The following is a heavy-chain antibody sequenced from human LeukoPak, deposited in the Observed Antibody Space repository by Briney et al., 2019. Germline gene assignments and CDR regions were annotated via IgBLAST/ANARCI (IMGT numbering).Heavy chain of an antibody. J-gene: IGHJ4*02. CDR2: IYYSGST. V-gene: IGHV4-39*01. D-gene: IGHD3-16*02. CDR1: GGSMRSTSYY. CDR3: ARHDPPHYDYVWGSYRDY. Sequence: SETLSLTCVVSGGSMRSTSYYWGWIRQPPGKGLEWIGSIYYSGSTYYNPSLKSRVTMSVDTSKNQFSLKLSSVTAADTAVYYCARHDPPHYDYVWGSYRDYWGQGTLVTVSS.